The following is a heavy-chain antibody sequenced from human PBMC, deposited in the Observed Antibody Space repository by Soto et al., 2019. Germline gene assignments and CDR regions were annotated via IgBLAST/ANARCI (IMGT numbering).Heavy chain of an antibody. CDR1: GFTFSSYG. Sequence: GGSLRLSCAASGFTFSSYGMHWVRQAPGKGLEWVAVIWYDGSNKYYADSVKGRFTISRDNSKNTLYLQMNSLRAEDTAVYYCAKDQVGYYYYGMDVWGQGTTVTVSS. J-gene: IGHJ6*02. D-gene: IGHD1-26*01. CDR2: IWYDGSNK. V-gene: IGHV3-33*06. CDR3: AKDQVGYYYYGMDV.